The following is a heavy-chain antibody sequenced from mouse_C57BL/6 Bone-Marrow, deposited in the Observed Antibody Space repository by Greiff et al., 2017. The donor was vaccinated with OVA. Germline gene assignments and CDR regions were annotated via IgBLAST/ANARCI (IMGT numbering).Heavy chain of an antibody. Sequence: QVQLQQSGAELVRPGTSVTVSCKASGYAFTNYLIEWVKQWPGQGLEWIGVINPGSGGTNYNEKFKGKATLTADKSSSTAYMQLSSLTSEDSAVYFCARLYYDYGPFAYWGQGTLVTVSA. V-gene: IGHV1-54*01. CDR1: GYAFTNYL. J-gene: IGHJ3*01. CDR2: INPGSGGT. CDR3: ARLYYDYGPFAY. D-gene: IGHD2-4*01.